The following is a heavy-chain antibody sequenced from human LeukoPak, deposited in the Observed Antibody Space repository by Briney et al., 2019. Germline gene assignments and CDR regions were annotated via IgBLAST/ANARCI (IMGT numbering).Heavy chain of an antibody. CDR1: GFTFSTYG. CDR3: AKRSARPKPFDC. J-gene: IGHJ4*02. V-gene: IGHV3-23*01. Sequence: GGSLRLSCAGSGFTFSTYGMSWVRHAPGEWRGWVSAIVGSGTNTLYADSVKGRFTISRDNFKNTAYLQMSSLRAADTAIYYCAKRSARPKPFDCWAQGTLVTVSS. CDR2: IVGSGTNT. D-gene: IGHD6-25*01.